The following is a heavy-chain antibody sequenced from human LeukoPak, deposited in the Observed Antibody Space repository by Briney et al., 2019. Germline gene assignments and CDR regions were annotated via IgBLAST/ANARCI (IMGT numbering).Heavy chain of an antibody. CDR3: ASTSSSYFDY. V-gene: IGHV3-53*01. Sequence: GGSLRLSCAASGFTVSSNYMSWVRQAPGKGLEWVSVIYSGGSTYYADSVKGRFTISRDNSKSTLYLQMNSLRAEDTAVYYCASTSSSYFDYWGQGTLVTVSS. D-gene: IGHD6-6*01. CDR1: GFTVSSNY. J-gene: IGHJ4*02. CDR2: IYSGGST.